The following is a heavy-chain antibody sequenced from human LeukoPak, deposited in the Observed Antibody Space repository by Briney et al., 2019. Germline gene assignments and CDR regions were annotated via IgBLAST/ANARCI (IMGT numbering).Heavy chain of an antibody. CDR1: GYTFTDYY. V-gene: IGHV1-2*02. CDR2: INPNDGDT. CDR3: ARANFLYWSSSTCLFDY. J-gene: IGHJ4*02. Sequence: ASVTVSCKASGYTFTDYYMHWVRQAPGQGFEWMGWINPNDGDTNYAQKFQGRVTMTRDTSISTAHMEVSRLRSDDTAVYYCARANFLYWSSSTCLFDYWGQGTLVTVSS. D-gene: IGHD2-2*01.